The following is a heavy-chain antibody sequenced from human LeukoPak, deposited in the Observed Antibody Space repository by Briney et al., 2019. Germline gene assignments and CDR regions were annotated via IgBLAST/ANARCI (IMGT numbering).Heavy chain of an antibody. V-gene: IGHV3-9*01. CDR3: AGRGSYTPFDY. D-gene: IGHD1-26*01. CDR2: ISWNSGSI. CDR1: GFIFDDYA. Sequence: GGSLRLSCAASGFIFDDYAMHWVRQAPGKGLEWVSGISWNSGSIGYADSVKGRFTISRDNAKNSLYLQMNSLRAEDTAVYYCAGRGSYTPFDYWGQGTLVTVSS. J-gene: IGHJ4*02.